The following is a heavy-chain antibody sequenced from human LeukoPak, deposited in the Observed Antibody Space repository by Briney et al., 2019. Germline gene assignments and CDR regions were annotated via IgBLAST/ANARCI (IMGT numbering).Heavy chain of an antibody. J-gene: IGHJ4*02. V-gene: IGHV1-2*06. CDR3: ARTRTIVGAKGFDY. Sequence: ASVKVSCKASGGTFSSYAISWVRQAPGQGLEWMRRINPNSGGTNYAQKFQGRVTMTRDTSISTAYMELSRLRSDDTAVYYCARTRTIVGAKGFDYWGQGTLVTVSS. D-gene: IGHD1-26*01. CDR1: GGTFSSYA. CDR2: INPNSGGT.